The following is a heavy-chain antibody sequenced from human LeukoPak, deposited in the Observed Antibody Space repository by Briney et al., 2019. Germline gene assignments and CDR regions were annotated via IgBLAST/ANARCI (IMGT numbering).Heavy chain of an antibody. CDR3: AKDEWQWLAIDH. V-gene: IGHV3-48*02. J-gene: IGHJ4*02. D-gene: IGHD6-19*01. Sequence: GGSLRLSCAASEFTFSSYSMIWVRQAPGKGLEWVSYISSSSSTTYYADSVKGRFTISRDNAKNSLYLHMNSLRDEDTAVYYCAKDEWQWLAIDHWGQGTLVTVSS. CDR1: EFTFSSYS. CDR2: ISSSSSTT.